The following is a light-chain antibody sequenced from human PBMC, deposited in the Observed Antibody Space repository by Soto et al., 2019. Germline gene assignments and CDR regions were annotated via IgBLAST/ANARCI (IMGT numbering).Light chain of an antibody. J-gene: IGKJ2*01. CDR3: QQYETYYT. V-gene: IGKV1-5*03. CDR1: QSITTW. Sequence: DIQMTQSPSIPSASVGDRVTITCRASQSITTWLAWYQQKPGKAPNLLIYKASNLETGVPSRFSGSGSGTEFTLTISGLQRDDFATYYCQQYETYYTFGQGTTLEIK. CDR2: KAS.